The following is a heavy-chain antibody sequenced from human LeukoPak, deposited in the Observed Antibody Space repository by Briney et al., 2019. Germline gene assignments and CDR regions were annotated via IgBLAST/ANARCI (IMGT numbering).Heavy chain of an antibody. CDR1: GGSFSGYY. V-gene: IGHV4-59*08. Sequence: NPSETLSLTCAVYGGSFSGYYWSWIRQPPGKGLEWIGYIYYSGSTNYNPSLKSRVTISVDTSKNQFSLKLSSVTAADTAVYYCARHGSSWYEKDYFDYWGQGTLVTVSS. J-gene: IGHJ4*02. CDR3: ARHGSSWYEKDYFDY. CDR2: IYYSGST. D-gene: IGHD6-13*01.